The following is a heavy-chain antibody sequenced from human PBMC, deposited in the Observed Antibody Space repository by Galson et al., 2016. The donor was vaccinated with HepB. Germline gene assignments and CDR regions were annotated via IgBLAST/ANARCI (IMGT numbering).Heavy chain of an antibody. J-gene: IGHJ4*02. CDR3: ARFTQQWLDRVYYFDY. CDR2: ISGDGTGT. D-gene: IGHD6-19*01. V-gene: IGHV3-23*01. CDR1: GFTLSIYA. Sequence: SLRLSCAASGFTLSIYAMSWVRQAPGKGLEWVSAISGDGTGTYYAGSVQDRFTSSRDRSKNTLYLQMNSLRADDTAVYYCARFTQQWLDRVYYFDYWGQGTLVTVSS.